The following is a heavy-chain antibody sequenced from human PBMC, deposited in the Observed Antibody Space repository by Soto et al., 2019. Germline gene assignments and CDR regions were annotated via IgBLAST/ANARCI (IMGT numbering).Heavy chain of an antibody. D-gene: IGHD6-13*01. CDR2: IKQDGSAK. CDR1: GFSISTYW. Sequence: EVQLVESGGGLVQPGGSLRLSCAASGFSISTYWMHWVRQAPGKGLEWVANIKQDGSAKYYLDSVKGRFTISRDNAKSSLYLQMNSLRAEDTAIYYCARALAAADSLWGQGALVTVSS. J-gene: IGHJ4*02. CDR3: ARALAAADSL. V-gene: IGHV3-7*01.